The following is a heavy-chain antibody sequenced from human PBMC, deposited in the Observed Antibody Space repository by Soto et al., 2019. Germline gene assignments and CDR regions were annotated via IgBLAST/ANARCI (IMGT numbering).Heavy chain of an antibody. CDR2: IIPILGIA. D-gene: IGHD2-15*01. CDR1: GGTFSSYT. J-gene: IGHJ4*02. V-gene: IGHV1-69*02. CDR3: ARSRNGGPAPY. Sequence: QVQLVQSGAEVKKPGSSVKVSCKASGGTFSSYTISWVRQAPGQGLEWMGRIIPILGIANYAQKFQGRVMITADKSTSTAYMELSSLRSEDTAVYYCARSRNGGPAPYWGQGTLVTVSS.